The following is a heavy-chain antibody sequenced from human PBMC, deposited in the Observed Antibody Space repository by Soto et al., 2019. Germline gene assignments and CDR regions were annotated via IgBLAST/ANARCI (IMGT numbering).Heavy chain of an antibody. J-gene: IGHJ4*02. CDR3: ARDKSGSWPNFDY. Sequence: QVQLVESGGGVVQPGRSLRLSCAASGFTFSSYGMHWVRQAPGKGLEWVAVIWYDGSNKYYADSVKGRFTISRDNSKTTLYLQMNSLRAEDTAVYYCARDKSGSWPNFDYWGQGTLVTVSS. CDR2: IWYDGSNK. CDR1: GFTFSSYG. V-gene: IGHV3-33*01. D-gene: IGHD2-15*01.